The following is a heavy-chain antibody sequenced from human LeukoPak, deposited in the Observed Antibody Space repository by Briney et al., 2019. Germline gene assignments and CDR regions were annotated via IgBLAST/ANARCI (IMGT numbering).Heavy chain of an antibody. V-gene: IGHV3-30*02. CDR1: RITPSNYG. J-gene: IGHJ4*02. Sequence: GGSLRLSCAASRITPSNYGMHWAPQAPGRGLECGAFIPYDERNHYYADSVKVRFTISRDKSQKTLHLEKDRLLGVATAVYYCAKDRLAPCSGATCSVDYWGQGTLVMVSS. CDR3: AKDRLAPCSGATCSVDY. CDR2: IPYDERNH. D-gene: IGHD2-15*01.